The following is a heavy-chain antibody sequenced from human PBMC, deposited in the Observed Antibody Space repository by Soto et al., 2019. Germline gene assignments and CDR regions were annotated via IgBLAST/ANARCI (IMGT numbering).Heavy chain of an antibody. CDR2: FTPISVTP. J-gene: IGHJ4*02. CDR1: GGNFNSYA. CDR3: ARHYCDSLECGLNY. Sequence: VQLVQSGTEVKQPGSSVRVSCRASGGNFNSYAFSWVRQAPGQGLEWMGGFTPISVTPKYAQKFKDRVTITADESSATYYMGVSSLKSDDTAMYFCARHYCDSLECGLNYWGQVTRVNVSS. D-gene: IGHD2-21*01. V-gene: IGHV1-69*01.